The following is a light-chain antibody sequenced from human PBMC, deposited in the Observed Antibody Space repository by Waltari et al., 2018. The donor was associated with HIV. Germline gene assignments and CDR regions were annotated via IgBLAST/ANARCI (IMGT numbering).Light chain of an antibody. CDR2: TNN. Sequence: SVLPPTPSPSGSPGQRVPSSCSPSSTVTGSVTATSSQQLPGTAPRLLIYTNNQRPSGVPDRFSGSKSGTSASLVISGLQSEDEADYFCAAWDDSLNGDVVFGGGTKLTVL. CDR1: STVTGSVT. CDR3: AAWDDSLNGDVV. J-gene: IGLJ2*01. V-gene: IGLV1-44*01.